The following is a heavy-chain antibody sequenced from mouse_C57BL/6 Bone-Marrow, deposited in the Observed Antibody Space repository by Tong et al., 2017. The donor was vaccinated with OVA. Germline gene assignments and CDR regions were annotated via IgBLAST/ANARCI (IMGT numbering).Heavy chain of an antibody. CDR2: INPYNGGT. CDR1: GYTFTDYY. D-gene: IGHD2-4*01. J-gene: IGHJ2*01. Sequence: EVQLQESGPVLVKPGASVKMSCKASGYTFTDYYMNWVKQSHGKSLEWIGVINPYNGGTSYNQKFKGKATLTVDKSSSTAYMELSSLTSEDSAVYYCAREDYDDWGQGTTLTVSS. CDR3: AREDYDD. V-gene: IGHV1-19*01.